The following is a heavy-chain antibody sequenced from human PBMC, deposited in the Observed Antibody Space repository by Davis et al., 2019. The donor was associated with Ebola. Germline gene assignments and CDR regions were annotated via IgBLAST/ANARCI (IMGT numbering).Heavy chain of an antibody. CDR2: IYYSGST. J-gene: IGHJ4*02. Sequence: MPSETLSLTCTVSGGSISSYYWSWIRQPPGKGLEWIGYIYYSGSTNYNPPLKSRVTISVDTSKNQFSLKLSSVTAAATAVYYCARYNKGYSYGFDYWGQGTLVTVSS. V-gene: IGHV4-59*12. CDR3: ARYNKGYSYGFDY. D-gene: IGHD5-18*01. CDR1: GGSISSYY.